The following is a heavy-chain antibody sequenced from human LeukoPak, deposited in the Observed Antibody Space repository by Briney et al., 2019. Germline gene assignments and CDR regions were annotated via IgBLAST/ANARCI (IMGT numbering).Heavy chain of an antibody. CDR1: GFIFGDYW. J-gene: IGHJ4*02. D-gene: IGHD3-16*02. V-gene: IGHV3-7*03. CDR2: TNQNGGVK. CDR3: TRTVTSASDF. Sequence: GGSLRLSCVASGFIFGDYWMRWGRQAPGKGLEWVATTNQNGGVKYYVDSVKGQFTISRDNAKTSLFLQMNSLRIDDTAMYYCTRTVTSASDFWGQGTLVTVSS.